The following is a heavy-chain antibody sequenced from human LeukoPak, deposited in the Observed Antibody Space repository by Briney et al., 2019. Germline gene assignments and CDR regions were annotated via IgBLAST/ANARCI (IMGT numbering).Heavy chain of an antibody. Sequence: GRSPRLSCAASGFTFSSHGMHWVRQAPGKGLEWVALIWYDASNKYYADSVRGRFTISRDNFKNTLYLQMNSLRAEDTAVYYCSRLSGSYLDYWGQGTVVTVSS. D-gene: IGHD1-26*01. CDR1: GFTFSSHG. J-gene: IGHJ4*02. V-gene: IGHV3-33*01. CDR2: IWYDASNK. CDR3: SRLSGSYLDY.